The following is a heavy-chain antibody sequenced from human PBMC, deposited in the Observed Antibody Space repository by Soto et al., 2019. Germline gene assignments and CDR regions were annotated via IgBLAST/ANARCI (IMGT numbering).Heavy chain of an antibody. J-gene: IGHJ5*02. V-gene: IGHV5-51*01. CDR3: ARHGSIANRRNLLDP. CDR2: IYPGDSDT. Sequence: PGESLKISCKASGYSFTSYWIAWVRQVPGKGLEWMGIIYPGDSDTRYSPSFQGQVTISADKSISTAYLQWSSLTASDTAIYYCARHGSIANRRNLLDPWGQGTPVTVSS. CDR1: GYSFTSYW. D-gene: IGHD6-6*01.